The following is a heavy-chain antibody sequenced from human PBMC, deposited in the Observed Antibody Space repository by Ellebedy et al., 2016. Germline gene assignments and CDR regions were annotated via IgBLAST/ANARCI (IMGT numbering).Heavy chain of an antibody. CDR3: ARVDHGIAALDY. D-gene: IGHD6-6*01. J-gene: IGHJ4*02. CDR1: GYTFTSYG. CDR2: ISAYNGNT. Sequence: ASVKVSCKASGYTFTSYGIRWVRQAPGQGLEWMGWISAYNGNTNYAQKLQGRVTMTTDTSTSTAYMELSSLRSEDTAVYYCARVDHGIAALDYWGQGTLVTVSS. V-gene: IGHV1-18*01.